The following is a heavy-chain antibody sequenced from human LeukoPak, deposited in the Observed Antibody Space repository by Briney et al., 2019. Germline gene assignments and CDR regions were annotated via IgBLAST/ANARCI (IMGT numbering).Heavy chain of an antibody. CDR1: GFTFSSYA. J-gene: IGHJ4*02. CDR3: AKLGSNFDY. CDR2: ISGSGGST. Sequence: GGSLRLSCAASGFTFSSYAMSWVRQAPGKGLEWVSAISGSGGSTYYADPVKGRFTISRDNAKNSLYLQMNSLRAEDTAVYYCAKLGSNFDYWGQGTLVTVSS. D-gene: IGHD2-15*01. V-gene: IGHV3-23*01.